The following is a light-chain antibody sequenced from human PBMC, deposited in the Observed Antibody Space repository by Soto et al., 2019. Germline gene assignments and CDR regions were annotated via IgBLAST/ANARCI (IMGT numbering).Light chain of an antibody. CDR2: KAS. CDR1: QSISDL. V-gene: IGKV1-5*03. Sequence: IQMTQSPSTLSASVGDRVTITCRASQSISDLLAWYQQKPGEAPKLLIYKASSLESGVPSRFSGSGSGTEFSLTISSLQPEDFATYYCQQYDSDSPFGGGTKVEIK. J-gene: IGKJ4*02. CDR3: QQYDSDSP.